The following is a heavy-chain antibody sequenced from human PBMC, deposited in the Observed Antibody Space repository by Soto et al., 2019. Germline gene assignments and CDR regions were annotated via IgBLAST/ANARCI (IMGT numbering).Heavy chain of an antibody. Sequence: QVQLVQSGAEVKKPGSSVKVSCKASGDTFSSFAISWVRQAPGQGLEWMGGIIPIFRTPNYAQKFQGRVTITADEFTSTAYMELSSLISEYTAVYYCARDKDREQLGGNYYSALDVWGQGTTVIVSS. D-gene: IGHD3-3*02. CDR2: IIPIFRTP. V-gene: IGHV1-69*12. J-gene: IGHJ6*01. CDR1: GDTFSSFA. CDR3: ARDKDREQLGGNYYSALDV.